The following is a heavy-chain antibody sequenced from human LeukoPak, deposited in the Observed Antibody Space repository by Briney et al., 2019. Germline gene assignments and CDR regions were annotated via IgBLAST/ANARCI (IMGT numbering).Heavy chain of an antibody. CDR2: ISAYNGNT. J-gene: IGHJ4*02. V-gene: IGHV1-18*01. CDR3: VRGFPPRTYYDSSGYYSYYFDY. CDR1: GYTFTSYG. D-gene: IGHD3-22*01. Sequence: ASVKVSCKASGYTFTSYGISWVRQAPGQGLEWMGWISAYNGNTNYAQKLQGRVTMTTDTSTSTAYMELRSLRSDDTAIYYCVRGFPPRTYYDSSGYYSYYFDYWGQGTLVTVSS.